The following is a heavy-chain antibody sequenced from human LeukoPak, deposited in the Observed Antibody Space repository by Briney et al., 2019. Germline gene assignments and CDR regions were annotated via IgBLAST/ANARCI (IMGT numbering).Heavy chain of an antibody. Sequence: GGSLRLSCAASGFMFDDYGTSWVRQAPGKGLEWVSVISAIGDIYYADSVKGRFTISRDNSKNMLYLQMNSLRAEDTAVYYCAKAMAGGYNYGPFDNWGLGALVTVSS. D-gene: IGHD5-18*01. CDR2: ISAIGDI. J-gene: IGHJ4*02. V-gene: IGHV3-23*01. CDR1: GFMFDDYG. CDR3: AKAMAGGYNYGPFDN.